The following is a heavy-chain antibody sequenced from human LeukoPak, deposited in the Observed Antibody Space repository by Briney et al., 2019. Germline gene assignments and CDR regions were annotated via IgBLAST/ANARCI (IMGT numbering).Heavy chain of an antibody. V-gene: IGHV3-53*01. J-gene: IGHJ4*02. CDR3: ARDYYDSSGYYTSWYFDY. CDR1: GFTVSSNY. CDR2: IYSGGST. D-gene: IGHD3-22*01. Sequence: GGSLRLSCAASGFTVSSNYMSWVRQAPGKGLEWVSVIYSGGSTYYADSVKGQFTISRDNSKNTLYLQMNSLRAEDTAVYYCARDYYDSSGYYTSWYFDYWGQGTLVTVSS.